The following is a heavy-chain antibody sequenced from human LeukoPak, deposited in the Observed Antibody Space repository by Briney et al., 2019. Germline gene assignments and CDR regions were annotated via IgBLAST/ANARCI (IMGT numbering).Heavy chain of an antibody. Sequence: GGSLRLSCAASGFTFSSYAMHWVRQAPGKGLEWVSVISYDGSNKYYADSVKGRFTISRDNSKNTLYLQMNSLRAEDTAVYYCARGNIKFDYWGQGTLVTVSS. CDR1: GFTFSSYA. CDR3: ARGNIKFDY. J-gene: IGHJ4*02. V-gene: IGHV3-30-3*01. CDR2: ISYDGSNK.